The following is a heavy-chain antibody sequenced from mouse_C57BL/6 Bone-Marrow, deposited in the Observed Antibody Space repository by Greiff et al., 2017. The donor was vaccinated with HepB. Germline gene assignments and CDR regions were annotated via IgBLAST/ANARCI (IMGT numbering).Heavy chain of an antibody. CDR2: ISNLAYSI. CDR3: ARGFAY. V-gene: IGHV5-15*01. Sequence: DVHLVESGGGLVQPGGSLKLSCAASGFTFSDYGMAWVRQAPRKGPEWVAFISNLAYSIYYADTVTGRFTISRENAKNTLYLEMSSLRSEDTAMYYCARGFAYWGQGTLVTVSA. J-gene: IGHJ3*01. CDR1: GFTFSDYG.